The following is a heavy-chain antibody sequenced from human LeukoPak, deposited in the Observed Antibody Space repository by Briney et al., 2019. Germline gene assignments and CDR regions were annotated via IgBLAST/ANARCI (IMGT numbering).Heavy chain of an antibody. CDR2: IGATGDT. V-gene: IGHV3-13*01. D-gene: IGHD1-1*01. CDR1: GLTFSSYD. J-gene: IGHJ3*02. Sequence: GGSLRLSCAASGLTFSSYDMHWIRQTPGKGLEWVSSIGATGDTYYAGSVKGRFTISRENAKKSVYLQMSSLSAGDTAVYFCVLGAYWNDDKNAFHIWGPGTMVTVSS. CDR3: VLGAYWNDDKNAFHI.